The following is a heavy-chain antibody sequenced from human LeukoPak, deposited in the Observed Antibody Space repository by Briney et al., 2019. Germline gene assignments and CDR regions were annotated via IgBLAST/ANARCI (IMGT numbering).Heavy chain of an antibody. Sequence: GGSLRLSCAASEFPFRNYAMSWVRQAPGKGLEWVSAITDSGGDTYHADSVKGRFTTSRDNSKNTLFLQMYSLRVEDTAVYYCAKGSSSSRPYYFDYWGQGTLVTVSS. D-gene: IGHD6-6*01. CDR1: EFPFRNYA. V-gene: IGHV3-23*01. J-gene: IGHJ4*02. CDR3: AKGSSSSRPYYFDY. CDR2: ITDSGGDT.